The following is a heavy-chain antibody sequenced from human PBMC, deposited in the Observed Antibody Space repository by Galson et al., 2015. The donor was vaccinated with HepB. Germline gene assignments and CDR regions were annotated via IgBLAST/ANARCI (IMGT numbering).Heavy chain of an antibody. CDR1: GYIFAGYF. J-gene: IGHJ4*02. Sequence: SVKVSCKASGYIFAGYFIHWVRQAPGQGLEWMGWIDPNSGGTNYARNFKGRVTMTRDTSITTAYMDLSRLRSDDTAVYYCARGYRRDGYSPDYWGQGTLGTVSS. V-gene: IGHV1-2*02. CDR3: ARGYRRDGYSPDY. CDR2: IDPNSGGT. D-gene: IGHD5-24*01.